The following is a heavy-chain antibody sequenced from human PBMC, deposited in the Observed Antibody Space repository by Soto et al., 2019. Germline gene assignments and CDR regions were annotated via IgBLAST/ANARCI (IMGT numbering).Heavy chain of an antibody. Sequence: PGGSLRLSCAASGFTFSSYGMHWVRQAPGKGLEWVAVISYDGSNKYYADSVKGRFTISRDNSKNTLYLQMNSLRAEDTAVYYCAKGPIVLMVYAVPFDYWGQGTLVTVSS. D-gene: IGHD2-8*01. CDR2: ISYDGSNK. J-gene: IGHJ4*02. CDR3: AKGPIVLMVYAVPFDY. V-gene: IGHV3-30*18. CDR1: GFTFSSYG.